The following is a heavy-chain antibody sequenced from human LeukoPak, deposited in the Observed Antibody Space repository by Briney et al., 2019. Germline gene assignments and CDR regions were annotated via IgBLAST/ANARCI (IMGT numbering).Heavy chain of an antibody. CDR2: IYSGGST. CDR1: GFSVSSNY. Sequence: PGGSLRLSCAASGFSVSSNYMSWVRQAPGKGLEWGSVIYSGGSTYYADSVKGRFTNSRDNSKNTLYLHMNSLTAEDTPVHYCARGSDSGYDLAYWGQGTLVTVSS. J-gene: IGHJ4*02. V-gene: IGHV3-53*01. CDR3: ARGSDSGYDLAY. D-gene: IGHD5-12*01.